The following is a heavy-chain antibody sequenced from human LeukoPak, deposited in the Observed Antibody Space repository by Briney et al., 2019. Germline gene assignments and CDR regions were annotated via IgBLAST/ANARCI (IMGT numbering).Heavy chain of an antibody. Sequence: GGSLRLSCAASGFTVSSNYMSWVRQAPGKGLEWVAFIRYDGSNKYYADSVKGRFTISRDNSKNTLFLQMNSLRAEDTAVYYCARDREYYDILTGYKVSHYFDYWGQGTLVTVSS. CDR3: ARDREYYDILTGYKVSHYFDY. J-gene: IGHJ4*02. CDR2: IRYDGSNK. V-gene: IGHV3-30*02. CDR1: GFTVSSNY. D-gene: IGHD3-9*01.